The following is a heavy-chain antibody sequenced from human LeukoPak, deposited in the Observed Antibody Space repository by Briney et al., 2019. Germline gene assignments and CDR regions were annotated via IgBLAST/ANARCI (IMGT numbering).Heavy chain of an antibody. V-gene: IGHV4-34*01. CDR1: GGSFSGYY. D-gene: IGHD2-2*01. CDR2: INHSGST. Sequence: SETLSLTCAVYGGSFSGYYWSWIRQPSGKGLEWIGEINHSGSTNYNPSLKSRVTISVDTSKNQFSLKLSSVTAADTAVYYCARGPRDVRYCSSTSCFNWFDPWGQGTLVTVSS. CDR3: ARGPRDVRYCSSTSCFNWFDP. J-gene: IGHJ5*02.